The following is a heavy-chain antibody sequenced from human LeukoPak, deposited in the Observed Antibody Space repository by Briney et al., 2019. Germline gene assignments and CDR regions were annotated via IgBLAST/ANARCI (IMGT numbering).Heavy chain of an antibody. J-gene: IGHJ6*03. CDR3: ARLYQQSKWKYYYYYMDV. D-gene: IGHD1-1*01. CDR2: VFDSGST. V-gene: IGHV4-59*01. CDR1: GASFSTNY. Sequence: SETLSLTCSLSGASFSTNYWSWIRQPPGRGLEWIGYVFDSGSTNYNPSLKSRVTISVDTSTKQFSLRLSSVTAADTAVYYCARLYQQSKWKYYYYYMDVWGKGTAVTVSS.